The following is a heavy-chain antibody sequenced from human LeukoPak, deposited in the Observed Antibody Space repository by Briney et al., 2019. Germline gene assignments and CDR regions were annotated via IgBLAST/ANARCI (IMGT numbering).Heavy chain of an antibody. CDR3: AKSGGYGLIDY. Sequence: PSETLSLTCAVSGASVSGSNYYWGWIRQPPGKGLEWIGNIYSSGSTYYNASLQSRVNISIDTPKNQFSLRLNSVTAADTAMYYCAKSGGYGLIDYWGQGTLVTVSS. CDR2: IYSSGST. CDR1: GASVSGSNYY. V-gene: IGHV4-39*01. J-gene: IGHJ4*02. D-gene: IGHD1-26*01.